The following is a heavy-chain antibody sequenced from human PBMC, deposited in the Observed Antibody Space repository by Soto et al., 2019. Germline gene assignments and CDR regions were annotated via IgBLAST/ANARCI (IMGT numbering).Heavy chain of an antibody. CDR2: IKQDGSEK. V-gene: IGHV3-7*01. CDR3: AREGTRGGFLNWFDP. D-gene: IGHD3-10*01. J-gene: IGHJ5*02. Sequence: GGSLRLSCAASGFTFTVYWMSWVRQAPGKGLEWVANIKQDGSEKYNVDSVKGRFTISRDNAKNSLYLQMNSLRAEDTAVYYCAREGTRGGFLNWFDPWGQGTLVTVSS. CDR1: GFTFTVYW.